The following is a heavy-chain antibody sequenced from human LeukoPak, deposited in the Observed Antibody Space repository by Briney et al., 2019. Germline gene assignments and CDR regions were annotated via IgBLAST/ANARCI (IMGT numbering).Heavy chain of an antibody. Sequence: GGSLRLSSTASTSTFSSYAMTWVRQPLRTGLQWVATLSASGARIHYADSVKGRFTISRDNSKNTLYLQMDSLRPEDTAVYFCAGGEGAAGIYDAFDFWGQGTLVAVSS. D-gene: IGHD6-13*01. V-gene: IGHV3-23*01. J-gene: IGHJ3*01. CDR3: AGGEGAAGIYDAFDF. CDR2: LSASGARI. CDR1: TSTFSSYA.